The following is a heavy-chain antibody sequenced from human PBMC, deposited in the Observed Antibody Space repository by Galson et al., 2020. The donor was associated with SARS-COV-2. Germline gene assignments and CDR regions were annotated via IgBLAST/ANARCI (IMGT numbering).Heavy chain of an antibody. CDR3: AREGGWDYYFDY. J-gene: IGHJ4*02. CDR2: VYISGGT. D-gene: IGHD1-26*01. Sequence: ETSETLSLTCTVSGGSLSNYYWTWIRQSAGKGLEWIGRVYISGGTNYNPSLKSRVTMSVDTYKNQLSLQLSSVTAADTAVYYCAREGGWDYYFDYLGQGTLVTVSS. V-gene: IGHV4-4*07. CDR1: GGSLSNYY.